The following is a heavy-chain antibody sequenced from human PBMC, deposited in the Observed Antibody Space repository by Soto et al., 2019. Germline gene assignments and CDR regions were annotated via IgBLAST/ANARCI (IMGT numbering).Heavy chain of an antibody. Sequence: QVQLVQSGPEVKKPGSTVKVSCKASGGTSNTYPISWVRQAPGQGLEWMGGIIPIFGTSNYAQKFQGRVTITADVSTSTGYMELSSLRSDDTAVYYCATFEKQELNYVDSWGEGTLVTVSS. V-gene: IGHV1-69*12. D-gene: IGHD3-10*01. CDR1: GGTSNTYP. J-gene: IGHJ4*02. CDR3: ATFEKQELNYVDS. CDR2: IIPIFGTS.